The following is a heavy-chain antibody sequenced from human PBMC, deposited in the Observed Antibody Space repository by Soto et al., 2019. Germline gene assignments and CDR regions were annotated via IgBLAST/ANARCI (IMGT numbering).Heavy chain of an antibody. D-gene: IGHD3-16*01. J-gene: IGHJ6*02. Sequence: QVQLVQSGAEVKKPGASVKVSCKASGYTFTSYDINWVRQATGQGLEWMGWMNPNSGNTGYAQKFQVRVTMTRNTPRSTAHMHRSSLRSEVTSVYYCAGEGVRGMGVWGQGTTVTVSS. CDR3: AGEGVRGMGV. CDR1: GYTFTSYD. V-gene: IGHV1-8*01. CDR2: MNPNSGNT.